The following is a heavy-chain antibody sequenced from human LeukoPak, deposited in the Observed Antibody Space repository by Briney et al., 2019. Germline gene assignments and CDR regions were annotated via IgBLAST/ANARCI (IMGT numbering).Heavy chain of an antibody. J-gene: IGHJ4*02. CDR3: AAQNWNYAY. CDR2: ISSSGSTI. CDR1: GFTFSSYE. Sequence: PGGSLRLFCAASGFTFSSYEMNWVRQAPGKGLEWVSYISSSGSTIYYADSVKGRFTISRDNAKNSLYLQMNSLRAEDTAVYYCAAQNWNYAYWGQGTLVTVSS. D-gene: IGHD1-7*01. V-gene: IGHV3-48*03.